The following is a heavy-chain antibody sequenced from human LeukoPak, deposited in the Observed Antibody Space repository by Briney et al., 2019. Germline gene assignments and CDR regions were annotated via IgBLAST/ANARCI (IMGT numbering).Heavy chain of an antibody. CDR1: GYTFTSYG. CDR2: ISAYNGNT. V-gene: IGHV1-18*01. D-gene: IGHD2-15*01. CDR3: ARDRSSGGSCCEEGNDY. Sequence: ASVKVSCKASGYTFTSYGISWVRQAPGQGLEWMGWISAYNGNTNYAQKLQGRVTMTTGTSTSTAYMELRSLRSDDTAVYYCARDRSSGGSCCEEGNDYWGQGTLVTVSS. J-gene: IGHJ4*02.